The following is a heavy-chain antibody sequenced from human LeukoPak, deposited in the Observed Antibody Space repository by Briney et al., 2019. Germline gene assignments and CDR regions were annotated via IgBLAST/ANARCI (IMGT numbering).Heavy chain of an antibody. V-gene: IGHV1-2*02. D-gene: IGHD1-1*01. CDR2: INPNSGGT. CDR3: ARSTRYNWNDDY. Sequence: ASVKVSCKASGYTFTGYYMHWVRQAPGQGLEWMGWINPNSGGTNYAQKFQGRVTMTRDTSISKAYMELSRLRSDDTAVYYCARSTRYNWNDDYWGQGTLVTVSS. CDR1: GYTFTGYY. J-gene: IGHJ4*02.